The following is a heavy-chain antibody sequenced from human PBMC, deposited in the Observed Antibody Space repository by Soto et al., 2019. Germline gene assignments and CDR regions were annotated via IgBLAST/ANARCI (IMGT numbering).Heavy chain of an antibody. J-gene: IGHJ5*02. V-gene: IGHV4-59*01. CDR1: GDSSTSYS. D-gene: IGHD2-21*01. CDR3: ARRAVVAVTGSLDNWLDP. Sequence: SETLSLTCTVAGDSSTSYSGNRILKTPGNALEWIGYVYSSGSTNYNPSLKSRVTISVDTSRNQFSLKVNSVTASDTAVYYCARRAVVAVTGSLDNWLDPWGQGILVTVSS. CDR2: VYSSGST.